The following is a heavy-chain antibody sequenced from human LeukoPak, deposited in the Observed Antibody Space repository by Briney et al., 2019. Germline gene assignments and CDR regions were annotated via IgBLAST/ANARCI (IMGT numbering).Heavy chain of an antibody. CDR3: ARSFLGGGSWYLLGY. V-gene: IGHV1-18*01. Sequence: ASVKVSCKASGFTFTSFGFSWVRQAPGQGLEWMGWISAYNGNTNYAQKLQGRVTMTTDTSTSTAYMELRSLRSDDTAVYYCARSFLGGGSWYLLGYWGQGTLVTVSS. CDR2: ISAYNGNT. J-gene: IGHJ4*02. D-gene: IGHD6-13*01. CDR1: GFTFTSFG.